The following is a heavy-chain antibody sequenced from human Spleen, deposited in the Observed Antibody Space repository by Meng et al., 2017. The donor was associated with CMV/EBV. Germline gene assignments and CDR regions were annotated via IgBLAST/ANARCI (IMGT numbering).Heavy chain of an antibody. J-gene: IGHJ6*02. Sequence: GGSLRLSCATSGSTFGDYGMSWVRQAPGQGLEWVSGINWNGGSTGYADSVKGRFTISRDNAKNSLYLQMNSLRAEDTALYYCASVNIAARTYGMDVWGQGTTVTVSS. CDR2: INWNGGST. CDR1: GSTFGDYG. V-gene: IGHV3-20*04. CDR3: ASVNIAARTYGMDV. D-gene: IGHD6-6*01.